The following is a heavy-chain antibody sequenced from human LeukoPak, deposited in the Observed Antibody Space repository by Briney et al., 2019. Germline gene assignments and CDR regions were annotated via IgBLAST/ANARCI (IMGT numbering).Heavy chain of an antibody. CDR3: ARATYSSSWSAYYYYYMDV. D-gene: IGHD6-13*01. V-gene: IGHV4-59*01. J-gene: IGHJ6*03. CDR1: GGSISSYY. Sequence: PSETLSLTCTVSGGSISSYYWSWIRQPPGKGLEWIGYIYYSGSTNYNPSLKSRVTISVDTSKNQFSLKLSSVTAADTAVYYCARATYSSSWSAYYYYYMDVWGKGTTVTVSS. CDR2: IYYSGST.